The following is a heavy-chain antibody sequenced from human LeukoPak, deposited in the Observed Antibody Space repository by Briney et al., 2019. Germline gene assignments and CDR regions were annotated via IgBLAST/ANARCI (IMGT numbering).Heavy chain of an antibody. V-gene: IGHV3-23*01. J-gene: IGHJ4*02. CDR3: AKAQAGTYDY. Sequence: PGGSLRLSCAASGFTFSDYAMTWVRQAPGKGLEWVSSISGSGDKTYYGDSMKGRLTISRDSVKNTVFLQMNSLRADDTALYYCAKAQAGTYDYWGQGTLVTVSS. D-gene: IGHD6-19*01. CDR2: ISGSGDKT. CDR1: GFTFSDYA.